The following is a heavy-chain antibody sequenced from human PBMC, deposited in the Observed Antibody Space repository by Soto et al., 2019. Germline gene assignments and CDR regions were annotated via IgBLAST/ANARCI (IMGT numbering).Heavy chain of an antibody. Sequence: EVQLVESGRGLVQPGGSLRLSCAASGFTFRIYSMNWVRQAPGKGLEWISYMTSDTKTIKYADSVKGRFTITRDNDKNSVYLQMTSLRDEDTAVYYCARSVEGHFDYWGQGTLVTVSS. CDR3: ARSVEGHFDY. J-gene: IGHJ4*02. V-gene: IGHV3-48*02. D-gene: IGHD6-19*01. CDR1: GFTFRIYS. CDR2: MTSDTKTI.